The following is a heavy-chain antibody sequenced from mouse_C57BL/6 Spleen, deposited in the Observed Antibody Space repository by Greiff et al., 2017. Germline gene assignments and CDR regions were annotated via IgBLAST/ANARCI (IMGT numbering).Heavy chain of an antibody. V-gene: IGHV1-52*01. CDR3: ARCDYDGYYFDY. CDR1: GYTFTSYW. D-gene: IGHD2-4*01. J-gene: IGHJ2*01. CDR2: IDPSDSET. Sequence: QVQLQQPGAELVRPGSSVKLSCKASGYTFTSYWMHWVKQRPIQGLDWIGNIDPSDSETHYNQKFKDKATLTVDKSSSTSYMQLSRLTSEDSAVYYCARCDYDGYYFDYWGQGTTLTVSS.